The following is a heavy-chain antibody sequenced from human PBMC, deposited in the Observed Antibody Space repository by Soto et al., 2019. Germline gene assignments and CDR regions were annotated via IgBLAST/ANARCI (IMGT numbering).Heavy chain of an antibody. D-gene: IGHD4-17*01. Sequence: EGQLVESGGGLVKPGGSLRLSCAASGFTFSSYSMNWVRQAPGKGLEWVSSISSSSTYIYYADSVKGRLTISRDNAKNSLYLQMNSLRVEDTAVYYCARDPDYGDYGYFDLWGRGTLVTVSS. J-gene: IGHJ2*01. CDR1: GFTFSSYS. CDR2: ISSSSTYI. CDR3: ARDPDYGDYGYFDL. V-gene: IGHV3-21*01.